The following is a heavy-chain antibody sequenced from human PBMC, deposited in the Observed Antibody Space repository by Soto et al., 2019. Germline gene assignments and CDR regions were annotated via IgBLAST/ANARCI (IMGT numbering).Heavy chain of an antibody. D-gene: IGHD6-19*01. CDR3: ARDSSARIAVAGIEVY. CDR2: IWYDGSNK. CDR1: GFTFSSYG. V-gene: IGHV3-33*01. J-gene: IGHJ4*02. Sequence: QVQLVESGGGVVQPGRSLRLSCAASGFTFSSYGMHWVRQAPGKGLEWVAVIWYDGSNKYYADSVQGRFTISRDNSKNTLSLQMNSLRAEDTAVYYCARDSSARIAVAGIEVYWGQGTLVTVSS.